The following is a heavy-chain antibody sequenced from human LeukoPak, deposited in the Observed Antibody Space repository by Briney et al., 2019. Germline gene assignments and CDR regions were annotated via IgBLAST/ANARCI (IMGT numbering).Heavy chain of an antibody. Sequence: SETLSLTCAVYGGSFSGYYWSWIRQPPGKGLEWIGEINHSGSTNYNPSLKSRVTISVDTSKNQFSLKLSSVTAADTAVYYCARGLSRGSYRALVWFDPWGQGTLVTVSS. J-gene: IGHJ5*02. CDR3: ARGLSRGSYRALVWFDP. D-gene: IGHD1-26*01. V-gene: IGHV4-34*01. CDR2: INHSGST. CDR1: GGSFSGYY.